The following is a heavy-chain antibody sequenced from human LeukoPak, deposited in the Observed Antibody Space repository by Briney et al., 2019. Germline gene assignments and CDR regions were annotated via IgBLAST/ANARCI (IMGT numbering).Heavy chain of an antibody. Sequence: PSETLSLTCTVSGASINSYYWSWIRQPPGKGLEWIGYIYYSGSTNYNPSLRSRVTISVDTSKNQFSLKLSSVTAADTAVYYCAGHDSSGTYFQHWSQGTLVTVSS. D-gene: IGHD3-22*01. V-gene: IGHV4-59*01. CDR1: GASINSYY. CDR2: IYYSGST. J-gene: IGHJ1*01. CDR3: AGHDSSGTYFQH.